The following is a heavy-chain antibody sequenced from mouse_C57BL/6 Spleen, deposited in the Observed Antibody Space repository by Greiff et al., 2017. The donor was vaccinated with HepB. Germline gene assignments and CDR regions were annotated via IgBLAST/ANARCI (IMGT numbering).Heavy chain of an antibody. J-gene: IGHJ3*01. CDR1: GYTFTDYY. CDR3: ARYDYDEGAWFAY. V-gene: IGHV1-76*01. Sequence: VQLQQSGAELVRPGASVKLSCKASGYTFTDYYINWVKQRPGQGLEWIARIYPGSGNTYYNEKFKGKATLTAEKSSSTAYMQLSSLTSEDSAVYFCARYDYDEGAWFAYWGQGTLVTVSA. D-gene: IGHD2-4*01. CDR2: IYPGSGNT.